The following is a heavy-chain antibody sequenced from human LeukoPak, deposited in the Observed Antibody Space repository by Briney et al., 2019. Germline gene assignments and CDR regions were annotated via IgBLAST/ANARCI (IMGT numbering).Heavy chain of an antibody. V-gene: IGHV3-23*01. D-gene: IGHD5-24*01. J-gene: IGHJ4*02. Sequence: GGSLRLSCAASGFTSSSYAMSWVRQAPGKGLEWVSAISTSGGDTYYAVSVKGRFTISRDNSKNTLYLQMNSLRAEDTAVYYCARWLQRPIDFWGQGTLVTVSS. CDR2: ISTSGGDT. CDR3: ARWLQRPIDF. CDR1: GFTSSSYA.